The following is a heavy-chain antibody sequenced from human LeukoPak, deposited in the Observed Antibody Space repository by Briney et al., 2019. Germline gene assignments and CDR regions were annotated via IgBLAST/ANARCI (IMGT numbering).Heavy chain of an antibody. D-gene: IGHD5-24*01. Sequence: GGSLRLSCAASGFTVSSSYTSRVRQAPGKGLEWVSVIHSGGATYYADSVKGRFTVSRDNSKNTLYLQMNSLRAEDTAVYYCARHSAGYTTFFDYWGQGTLVTVSS. CDR3: ARHSAGYTTFFDY. J-gene: IGHJ4*02. V-gene: IGHV3-66*04. CDR2: IHSGGAT. CDR1: GFTVSSSY.